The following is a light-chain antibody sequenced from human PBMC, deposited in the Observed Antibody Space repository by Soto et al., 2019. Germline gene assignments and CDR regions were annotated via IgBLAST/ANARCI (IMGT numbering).Light chain of an antibody. CDR3: QQYGSSPPS. J-gene: IGKJ1*01. V-gene: IGKV3-20*01. Sequence: EIVLTQSPGTLSLSPGERATVSCRASQSVSSSYLAWYQQKPGQAPRLLIYGASSRATGIPDRFSGSGSGTDVTLTISRLEPEDFAVYYCQQYGSSPPSFGQGTKVEIK. CDR2: GAS. CDR1: QSVSSSY.